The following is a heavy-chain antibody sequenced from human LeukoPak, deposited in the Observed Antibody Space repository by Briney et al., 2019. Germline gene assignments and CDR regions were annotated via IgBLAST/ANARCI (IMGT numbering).Heavy chain of an antibody. CDR3: AKTGRGGMTGAFDI. CDR2: IDDAGDT. V-gene: IGHV3-13*04. CDR1: GFTFGTYD. J-gene: IGHJ3*02. Sequence: GGSLRLSCAASGFTFGTYDIHWVRQTTGKGLQWVSAIDDAGDTYYPGSVKGRFTITRQNAKNTLYLQMNSLRAEDTAVYYSAKTGRGGMTGAFDIWGQGTMVTVSS. D-gene: IGHD3-10*01.